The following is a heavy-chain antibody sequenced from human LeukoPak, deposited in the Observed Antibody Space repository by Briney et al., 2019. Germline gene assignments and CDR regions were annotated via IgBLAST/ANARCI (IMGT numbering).Heavy chain of an antibody. CDR1: GGSFSGYY. D-gene: IGHD6-6*01. J-gene: IGHJ6*03. V-gene: IGHV4-34*01. CDR3: ARLPYSSSSHYYYYYMDV. CDR2: INHSGSA. Sequence: SETLSLTSAVYGGSFSGYYWSWIRQPPGKGLEWIGEINHSGSANYNPSLKSRVTISVDTSKNQFSLKLRSVTAADTAVYYCARLPYSSSSHYYYYYMDVWGKGTTVTVSS.